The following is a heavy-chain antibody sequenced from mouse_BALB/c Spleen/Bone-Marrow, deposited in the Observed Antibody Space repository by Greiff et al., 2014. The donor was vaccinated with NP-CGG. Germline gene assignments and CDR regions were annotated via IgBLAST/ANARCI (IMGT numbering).Heavy chain of an antibody. J-gene: IGHJ2*01. V-gene: IGHV5-6*01. CDR1: GFTFSSYG. CDR3: ARQYGNYWDYFDY. CDR2: IGSGGSYT. Sequence: EVMLVESGGDLVKPGGSLKLSCAASGFTFSSYGMSWVRQTPDKRLEWVATIGSGGSYTYYPDSVKGRFTISRDNAKNTLYLQMSSLKSEDTAMYYCARQYGNYWDYFDYWGQGTTLTVSS. D-gene: IGHD2-10*02.